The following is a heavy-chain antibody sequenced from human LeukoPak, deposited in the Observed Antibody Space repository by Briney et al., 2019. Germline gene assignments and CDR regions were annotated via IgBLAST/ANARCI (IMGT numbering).Heavy chain of an antibody. Sequence: PSETLSHTCTVSGGSISSYYWSWFRQPAGKGLEWIGRIYTSGSTNYNPSLKSRVTMSADTSKNQFSLKLSSVTAADTAVYYCASSAVVVISHAYFQHWGQGTLVTVSS. CDR1: GGSISSYY. CDR2: IYTSGST. V-gene: IGHV4-4*07. D-gene: IGHD3-22*01. J-gene: IGHJ1*01. CDR3: ASSAVVVISHAYFQH.